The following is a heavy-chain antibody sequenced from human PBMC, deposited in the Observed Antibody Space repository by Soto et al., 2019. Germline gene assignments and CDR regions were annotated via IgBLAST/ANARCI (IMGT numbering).Heavy chain of an antibody. CDR3: ARGDGLRYFDWLFL. CDR2: ISYDGSNK. J-gene: IGHJ5*02. Sequence: GGSLRLSCAASGFTFSSYAMHRVRQAPGKGLEWVAVISYDGSNKYYADSVKGRFTISRDNSKNTLYLQMNSLRAEDTAVYYCARGDGLRYFDWLFLWGQGTLVTVSS. D-gene: IGHD3-9*01. V-gene: IGHV3-30-3*01. CDR1: GFTFSSYA.